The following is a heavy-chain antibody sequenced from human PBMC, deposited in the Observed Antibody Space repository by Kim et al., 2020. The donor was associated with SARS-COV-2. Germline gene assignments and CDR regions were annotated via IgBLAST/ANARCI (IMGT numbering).Heavy chain of an antibody. D-gene: IGHD1-26*01. J-gene: IGHJ4*02. V-gene: IGHV3-64*01. CDR3: ARVRAGADDY. CDR2: ISSNGGST. CDR1: GFTFSSYA. Sequence: GGSLRLSCAASGFTFSSYAMHWVRQAPGKGLEYVSAISSNGGSTYYANSVKGRFTISRDNSKNTLYLQMGSLRAEDMAVYYCARVRAGADDYWGQGTLVTVSS.